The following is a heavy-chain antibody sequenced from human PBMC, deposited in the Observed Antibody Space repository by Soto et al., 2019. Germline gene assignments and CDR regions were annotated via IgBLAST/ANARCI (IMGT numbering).Heavy chain of an antibody. CDR1: GYTFTTYA. J-gene: IGHJ4*02. D-gene: IGHD3-22*01. V-gene: IGHV1-3*01. Sequence: ASVKVSCKASGYTFTTYAMHWVRQAPGQRLEWMGWINVGNGNTKYSQKFQGRVTITRDTSASAAHMELSSLRSEDTAVYYCAYDSSGYLDYWGQGTLVTVSS. CDR2: INVGNGNT. CDR3: AYDSSGYLDY.